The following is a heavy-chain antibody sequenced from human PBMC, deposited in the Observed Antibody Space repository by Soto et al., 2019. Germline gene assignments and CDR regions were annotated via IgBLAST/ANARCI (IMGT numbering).Heavy chain of an antibody. CDR2: VSKDGSVK. CDR3: AKGGRIPTSSVDY. J-gene: IGHJ4*02. V-gene: IGHV3-30-3*01. Sequence: GGSLRLSCEGSGFTFSRHALHWVRQAPGKGLEWVAVVSKDGSVKYWIESVKGRFTLSRDNPNNTLYLQMNSLRDEDTAVYYCAKGGRIPTSSVDYWGQGTLVTVSS. CDR1: GFTFSRHA. D-gene: IGHD2-2*01.